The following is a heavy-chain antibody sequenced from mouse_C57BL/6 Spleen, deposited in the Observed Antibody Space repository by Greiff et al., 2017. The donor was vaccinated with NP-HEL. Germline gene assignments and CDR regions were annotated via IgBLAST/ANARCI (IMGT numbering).Heavy chain of an antibody. CDR3: TTGTTVVSGD. CDR1: GFNIKDDY. CDR2: IDPENGDT. V-gene: IGHV14-4*01. D-gene: IGHD1-1*01. Sequence: VQLQQSGAELVRPGASVKLSCTASGFNIKDDYMHWVKQRPEQGLEWIGWIDPENGDTEYASKFQGKATITADTSSNTAYLQLSSLTSEDTAVYYCTTGTTVVSGDWGQGTTLTVSS. J-gene: IGHJ2*01.